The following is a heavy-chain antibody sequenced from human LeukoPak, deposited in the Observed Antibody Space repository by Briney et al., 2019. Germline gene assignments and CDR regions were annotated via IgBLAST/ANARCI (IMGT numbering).Heavy chain of an antibody. D-gene: IGHD3-10*01. CDR3: ARSFRRGSGSYYYYYYYMDV. J-gene: IGHJ6*03. Sequence: KASETLSLTCTVSGGSISSYYWSWIRQPPGKGLEWIGYIYYSGSTNYNPSLKSRVTISVDTSKNQFSLKLSSGTAADTAVYYCARSFRRGSGSYYYYYYYMDVWGKGTTVTISS. CDR1: GGSISSYY. V-gene: IGHV4-59*01. CDR2: IYYSGST.